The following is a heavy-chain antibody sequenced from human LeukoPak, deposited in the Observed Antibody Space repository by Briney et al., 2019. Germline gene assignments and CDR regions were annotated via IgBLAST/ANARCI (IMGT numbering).Heavy chain of an antibody. V-gene: IGHV4-38-2*01. CDR2: IYHSGST. J-gene: IGHJ3*02. D-gene: IGHD2-2*02. Sequence: SETLSLTCAVYGGSFSGYYWGWIRQPPGKGLEWIGSIYHSGSTYYNPSLKSRVTISVDTSKNQFSLKLSSVTAADTAVYYCASDIVVVPAAIGAFDIWGQGTMVTVSS. CDR3: ASDIVVVPAAIGAFDI. CDR1: GGSFSGYY.